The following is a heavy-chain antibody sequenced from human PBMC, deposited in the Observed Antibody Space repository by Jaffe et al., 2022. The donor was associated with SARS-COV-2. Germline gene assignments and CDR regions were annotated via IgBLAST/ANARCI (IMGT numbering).Heavy chain of an antibody. Sequence: QVQLVQSGAEVKKPGASVKVSCKASGYTFTSYDINWVRQATGQGLEWMGWMNPNSGNTGYAQKFQGRVTMTRNTSISTAYMELSSLRSEDTAVYYCAREVFWSGLGNYYYYYGMDVWGQGTTVTVSS. D-gene: IGHD3-3*01. CDR1: GYTFTSYD. CDR3: AREVFWSGLGNYYYYYGMDV. J-gene: IGHJ6*02. V-gene: IGHV1-8*01. CDR2: MNPNSGNT.